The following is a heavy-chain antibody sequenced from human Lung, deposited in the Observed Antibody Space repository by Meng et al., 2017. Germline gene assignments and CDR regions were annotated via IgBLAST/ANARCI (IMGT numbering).Heavy chain of an antibody. CDR3: ARDEDISAAGKLFGDY. J-gene: IGHJ4*02. V-gene: IGHV1-2*06. D-gene: IGHD6-25*01. CDR1: GYNFPDYY. Sequence: QVPRGQAGAEVKTPGASVKVSCKPSGYNFPDYYIPWVRRAPGQGLEWMGRINPKSGDTHYAQKFQARVTMTGDTSISTAYMELSGLRSDDTAMYYCARDEDISAAGKLFGDYWGQGTLVTVSS. CDR2: INPKSGDT.